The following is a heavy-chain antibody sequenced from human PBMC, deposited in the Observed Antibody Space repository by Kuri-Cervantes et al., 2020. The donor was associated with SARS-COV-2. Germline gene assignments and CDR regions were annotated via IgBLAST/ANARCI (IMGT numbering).Heavy chain of an antibody. D-gene: IGHD2-2*02. Sequence: SWIRQPPGKGLEWVGRIKSKTDGGTTDYAAPVKGRFTISRDDSKNTLYLQMNSLKTEDTAVYYCTTLASGIVVVPAAITYYYYMDVWGKGTTVTVSS. CDR2: IKSKTDGGTT. V-gene: IGHV3-15*01. CDR3: TTLASGIVVVPAAITYYYYMDV. J-gene: IGHJ6*03.